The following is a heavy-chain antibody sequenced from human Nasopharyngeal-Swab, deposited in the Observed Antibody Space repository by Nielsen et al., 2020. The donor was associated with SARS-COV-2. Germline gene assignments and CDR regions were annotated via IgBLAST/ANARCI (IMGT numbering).Heavy chain of an antibody. CDR1: GFTVSSMY. Sequence: GGSLRLSCAASGFTVSSMYMSWIRRAPGEGLELVSDTYSGGSTYYADSVKGRFTISRDNSKNTLYLQMNSLRAEDTAVYYCARGQQWLVAGVGAFDIWGQGTMVTVSS. J-gene: IGHJ3*02. CDR3: ARGQQWLVAGVGAFDI. CDR2: TYSGGST. D-gene: IGHD6-19*01. V-gene: IGHV3-53*01.